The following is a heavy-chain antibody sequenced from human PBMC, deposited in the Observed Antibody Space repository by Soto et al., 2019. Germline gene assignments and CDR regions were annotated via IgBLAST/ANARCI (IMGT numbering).Heavy chain of an antibody. J-gene: IGHJ3*01. CDR1: GFILNNYA. V-gene: IGHV3-23*01. D-gene: IGHD7-27*01. CDR2: IGGTDGDSDGVP. CDR3: AKRGRNWGAFDF. Sequence: VQLLESGGDLVQPGVSLRLSCVASGFILNNYAMSWVRQAPGKGLECVSTIGGTDGDSDGVPWYEDSVKGRFTISRASSANTLFLHMDNLRAAASALYYCAKRGRNWGAFDFWGQGTTVVVSS.